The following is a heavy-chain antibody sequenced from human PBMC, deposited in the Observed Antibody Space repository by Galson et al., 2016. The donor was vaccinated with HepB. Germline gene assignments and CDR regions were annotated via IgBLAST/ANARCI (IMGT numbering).Heavy chain of an antibody. J-gene: IGHJ4*02. Sequence: SLRLSCAASGFTFSAYAMNWVRQAPGKGLEWVSYINKNSGSIYYADSVKGRFTISRDDAKNSLFLHMISLSDEDTAVYYCVRADGSDWGFDSWGQGTLVTVSS. V-gene: IGHV3-48*02. CDR2: INKNSGSI. CDR1: GFTFSAYA. CDR3: VRADGSDWGFDS. D-gene: IGHD2-15*01.